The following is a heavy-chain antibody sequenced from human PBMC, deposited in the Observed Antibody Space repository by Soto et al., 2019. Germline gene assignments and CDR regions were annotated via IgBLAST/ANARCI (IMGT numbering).Heavy chain of an antibody. V-gene: IGHV5-51*01. CDR1: GYSFTSYW. Sequence: PGESLKISCKGSGYSFTSYWIGWVRQMPGKGLEWMGIIYPGDSDTRYSPSFQGQVTISADKSISTAYLQWSSLKASDTAMYYCATVSSSSPYYSNGMDVWGQGTTVTVSS. D-gene: IGHD6-6*01. CDR2: IYPGDSDT. J-gene: IGHJ6*02. CDR3: ATVSSSSPYYSNGMDV.